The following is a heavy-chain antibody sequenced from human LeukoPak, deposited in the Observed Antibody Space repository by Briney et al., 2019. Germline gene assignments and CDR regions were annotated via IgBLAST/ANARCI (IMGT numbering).Heavy chain of an antibody. CDR2: IIPIFGTA. CDR3: ARERAASIITMVRGVTDWFDP. V-gene: IGHV1-69*13. J-gene: IGHJ5*02. CDR1: GGTFSSYA. D-gene: IGHD3-10*01. Sequence: SVKVSCKASGGTFSSYAISWARQAPGQGLEWMGGIIPIFGTANYAQKFQGRVTITADESTSTAYMELSSLRSEDTAVYYCARERAASIITMVRGVTDWFDPWGQGTLVTVSS.